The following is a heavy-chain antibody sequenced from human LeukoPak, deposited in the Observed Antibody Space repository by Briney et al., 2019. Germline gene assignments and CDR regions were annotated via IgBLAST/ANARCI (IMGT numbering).Heavy chain of an antibody. CDR3: ARGGESIQIWPFDY. CDR2: ISNSGST. V-gene: IGHV4-59*01. D-gene: IGHD5-18*01. J-gene: IGHJ4*02. Sequence: ETLSLTCAVSGGSNSSYYWSWIRQPPGKGLEWIGYISNSGSTNYNPSLKSRVTISIDTSKNQFSLKLSSVTAADTAVYYCARGGESIQIWPFDYWGQGTLVTVSS. CDR1: GGSNSSYY.